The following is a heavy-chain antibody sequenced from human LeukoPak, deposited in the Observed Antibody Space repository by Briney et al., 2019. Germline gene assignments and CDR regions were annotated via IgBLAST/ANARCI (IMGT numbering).Heavy chain of an antibody. CDR1: GYTFTSYA. CDR2: IIPILGIA. Sequence: ASVKVSCKASGYTFTSYAISWVRQAPGQGLEWMGRIIPILGIANYAQKFQGRVTITADKSTSTAYMELSSLRSEDTAVYYCARDPPRPGDELEPHYWGQGTLVTVSS. D-gene: IGHD1-14*01. J-gene: IGHJ4*02. V-gene: IGHV1-69*04. CDR3: ARDPPRPGDELEPHY.